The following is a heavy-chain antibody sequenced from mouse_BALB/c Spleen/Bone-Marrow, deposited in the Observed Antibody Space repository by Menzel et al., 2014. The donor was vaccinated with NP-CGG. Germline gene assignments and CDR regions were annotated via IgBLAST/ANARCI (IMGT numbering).Heavy chain of an antibody. Sequence: VQLQQSGPELVKPGASVKMSCKASEYTFTNYVMHWVKQKPGQGLEWIGYINPYNDNTKYNEKFKGKATLTSDKSSSTAYVELSSLTSEDSAVYYCASRLGGYYVQGFYYWGQGTTLTVAS. J-gene: IGHJ2*01. CDR1: EYTFTNYV. CDR3: ASRLGGYYVQGFYY. V-gene: IGHV1-14*01. CDR2: INPYNDNT. D-gene: IGHD2-3*01.